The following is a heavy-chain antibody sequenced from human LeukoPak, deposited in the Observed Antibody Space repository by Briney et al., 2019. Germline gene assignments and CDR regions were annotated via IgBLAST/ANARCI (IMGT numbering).Heavy chain of an antibody. CDR3: ARDGVGWEL. D-gene: IGHD1-26*01. V-gene: IGHV4-30-2*01. Sequence: SETLSLTCTVSGGSISSGGYYWRWIRQPPGKGLEWIGYIYHSGSTYYNPSLKSRVTISVDTSKNQFSLKLSSVTAADTAVYYCARDGVGWELWGQGTLVTVSS. J-gene: IGHJ4*02. CDR2: IYHSGST. CDR1: GGSISSGGYY.